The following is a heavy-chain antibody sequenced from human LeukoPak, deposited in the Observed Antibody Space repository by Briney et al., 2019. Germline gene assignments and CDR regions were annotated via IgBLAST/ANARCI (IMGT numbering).Heavy chain of an antibody. D-gene: IGHD3-22*01. CDR3: ARDPDPAYYYDSSGYMDV. J-gene: IGHJ6*03. Sequence: GGSLRLSCAASGFTFSSYWMSWVRQAPGKGLEWVANIKQDGSEKYYVDSVKGRFTISRDNAKNSLYLQMNSLRAEDTAVYYCARDPDPAYYYDSSGYMDVWGKGTTVTVSS. CDR1: GFTFSSYW. CDR2: IKQDGSEK. V-gene: IGHV3-7*01.